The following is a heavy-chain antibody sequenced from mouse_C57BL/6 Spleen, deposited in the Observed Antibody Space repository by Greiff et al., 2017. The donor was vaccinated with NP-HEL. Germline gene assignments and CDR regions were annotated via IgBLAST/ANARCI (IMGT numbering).Heavy chain of an antibody. CDR2: IYPGSGST. CDR1: GYTFTSYW. D-gene: IGHD2-3*01. V-gene: IGHV1-55*01. Sequence: QVQLQQPGAELVKPGASVKMSCKASGYTFTSYWITWVKQRPGQGLEWIGDIYPGSGSTNYNEKFKSKATLTVDTSSSTAYMQLSSLTSEDSAVYYCARSPFGLLYDGYYGYWGQGTTLTVSS. CDR3: ARSPFGLLYDGYYGY. J-gene: IGHJ2*01.